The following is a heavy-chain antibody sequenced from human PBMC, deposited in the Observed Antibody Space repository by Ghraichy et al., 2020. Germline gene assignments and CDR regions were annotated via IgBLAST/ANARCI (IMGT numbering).Heavy chain of an antibody. V-gene: IGHV4-34*01. J-gene: IGHJ3*02. CDR3: ARGRGLWLLSGAFDI. CDR1: GGSFSGYY. D-gene: IGHD5-18*01. Sequence: SETLSLTCDVYGGSFSGYYWSWIRQPPGKGLEWIGEINHSGSTNYNPSLKSRVTISVDTSKNQFSLKMSSVTAADTAVYYCARGRGLWLLSGAFDIWGQGTMVTVSS. CDR2: INHSGST.